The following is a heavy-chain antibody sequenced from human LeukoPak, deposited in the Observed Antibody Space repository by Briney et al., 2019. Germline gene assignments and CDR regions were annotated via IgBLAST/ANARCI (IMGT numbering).Heavy chain of an antibody. D-gene: IGHD3-3*01. CDR3: ARDPSGYPPYFDY. V-gene: IGHV4-61*02. Sequence: SQTLSLTCTVSGGSIGSGSYYWSWIRQPAGKGLEWIGRIYTSGSTNYNPSLKSRVTISVDTSKNQFSLKLSSVTAADTAVYYCARDPSGYPPYFDYWGQGTLVTVSS. CDR1: GGSIGSGSYY. CDR2: IYTSGST. J-gene: IGHJ4*02.